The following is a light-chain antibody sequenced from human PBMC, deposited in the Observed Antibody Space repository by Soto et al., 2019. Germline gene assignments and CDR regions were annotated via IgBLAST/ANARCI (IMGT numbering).Light chain of an antibody. CDR2: AAS. J-gene: IGKJ1*01. Sequence: ETVLTQSPGTLSLSPGERATLSCRASQSVKNNYLRWYQQKPGQAPRLLIYAASGRATGIPDRFSGSGSGTDFPLPISRLEPEDCAVYYCQQYATSPRTFGQVTKVEIK. CDR3: QQYATSPRT. CDR1: QSVKNNY. V-gene: IGKV3-20*01.